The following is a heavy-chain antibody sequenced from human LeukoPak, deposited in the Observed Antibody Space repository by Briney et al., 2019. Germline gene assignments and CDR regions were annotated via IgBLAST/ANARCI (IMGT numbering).Heavy chain of an antibody. CDR1: GGSISSYY. CDR2: IYYSGST. J-gene: IGHJ4*02. D-gene: IGHD6-13*01. CDR3: ARQGWSGYSTSWFDF. Sequence: SSETLSLTCTVSGGSISSYYWSWIRQPPGKGLEWIGYIYYSGSTNYNPSLKSRVTISVDTSKNQFSLKLNSVTAADTAVYYCARQGWSGYSTSWFDFWGQGALVTVSS. V-gene: IGHV4-59*08.